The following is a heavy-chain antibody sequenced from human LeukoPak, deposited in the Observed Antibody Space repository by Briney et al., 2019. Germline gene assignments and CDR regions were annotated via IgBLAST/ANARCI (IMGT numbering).Heavy chain of an antibody. CDR3: ARDQYYDFWSGHRTFDY. V-gene: IGHV3-23*01. J-gene: IGHJ4*02. CDR2: IFPSGGEI. CDR1: GFTFSTFA. D-gene: IGHD3-3*01. Sequence: PGGSLRLSCAASGFTFSTFAMIWVRKPPGKGLEWVSSIFPSGGEIHYADSVRGRFTIYRDNSKSILYLQMNSLRAEDTAVYYCARDQYYDFWSGHRTFDYWGQGTLVTVSS.